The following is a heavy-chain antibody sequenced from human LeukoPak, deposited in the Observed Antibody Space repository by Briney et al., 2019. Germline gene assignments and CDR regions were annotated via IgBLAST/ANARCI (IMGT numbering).Heavy chain of an antibody. CDR1: GFTFSSYW. D-gene: IGHD3-3*01. Sequence: GGSLRLSCAASGFTFSSYWMSWVRQAPGKGLEWVANIKQDGSEKYYVDSVKGRFTISRDNAKNSLYLQMNSLRAEDTAVYYCARVPITIFGVVIIPNAFDIWGQGTMVTVSS. CDR2: IKQDGSEK. V-gene: IGHV3-7*01. J-gene: IGHJ3*02. CDR3: ARVPITIFGVVIIPNAFDI.